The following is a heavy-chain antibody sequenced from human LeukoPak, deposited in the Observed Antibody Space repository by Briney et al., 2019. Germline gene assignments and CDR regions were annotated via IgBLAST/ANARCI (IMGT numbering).Heavy chain of an antibody. D-gene: IGHD6-13*01. CDR3: ARGAAGTVYYFDY. J-gene: IGHJ4*02. CDR2: IYYSGST. CDR1: GGSISSGGYY. Sequence: PSQTLSLTCTVSGGSISSGGYYWGWIRQPPGKGLEWIGSIYYSGSTYYNPSLKSRVTISVDTSKNQFSLKLSSVTAADTAVYYCARGAAGTVYYFDYWGQGTLVTVSS. V-gene: IGHV4-39*07.